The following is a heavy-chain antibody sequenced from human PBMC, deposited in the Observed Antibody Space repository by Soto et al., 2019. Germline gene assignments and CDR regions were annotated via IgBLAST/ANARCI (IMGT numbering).Heavy chain of an antibody. V-gene: IGHV4-59*08. D-gene: IGHD1-7*01. CDR2: IYYSGST. CDR1: GGSISSYY. J-gene: IGHJ4*02. CDR3: ARHSSDWNYVYYFDY. Sequence: QVQLQESGPGLVKPSETLSLTCTVSGGSISSYYWSWIRQPPGKGLEWIGYIYYSGSTNYNPSLKSRVTLSVDTSKNQFSLKLSSVTAADTAVYYCARHSSDWNYVYYFDYWGQGTLVTVSS.